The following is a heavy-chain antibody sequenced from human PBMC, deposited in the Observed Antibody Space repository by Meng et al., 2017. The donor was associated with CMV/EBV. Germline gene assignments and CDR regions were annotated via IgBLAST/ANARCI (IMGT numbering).Heavy chain of an antibody. CDR3: ARQGPF. V-gene: IGHV4-39*07. CDR2: IYYRDGT. Sequence: LTLTRTVSGVAISTSDYCWGWIRRSPGRGLDWIGSIYYRDGTYYNPSLSGRVTISMDTSKNQFSLKLSSVTAADTAVYYCARQGPFWGQGTLVTVSS. CDR1: GVAISTSDYC. J-gene: IGHJ4*02.